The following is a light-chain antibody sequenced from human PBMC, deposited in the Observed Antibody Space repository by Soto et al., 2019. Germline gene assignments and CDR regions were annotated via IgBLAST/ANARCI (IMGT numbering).Light chain of an antibody. CDR3: QQFNS. CDR2: DAS. V-gene: IGKV1-13*02. CDR1: QGISSA. J-gene: IGKJ3*01. Sequence: AIQLTQSPSSLSASVGDRVTITCRASQGISSALAWYQQKPGKAPKLLIYDASSLESGVPSRFSGSGSGADFTLTISSLQHEDCATYYCQQFNSFGPGTTVNIK.